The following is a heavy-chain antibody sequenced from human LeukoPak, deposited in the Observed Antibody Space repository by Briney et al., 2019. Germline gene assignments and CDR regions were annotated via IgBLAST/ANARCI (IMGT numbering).Heavy chain of an antibody. V-gene: IGHV4-59*01. CDR3: ARSGSPPGRGYSSGWTPNYFDY. CDR2: LSYSGST. J-gene: IGHJ4*02. CDR1: GDSISNYF. Sequence: SETLSLTCTVSGDSISNYFWSWIRQPPGKGLEWIGYLSYSGSTNYNPSLKSRVTISIDSSKNQFSLKLSSVTAADTAVYYCARSGSPPGRGYSSGWTPNYFDYWGQGTLVTVSS. D-gene: IGHD6-19*01.